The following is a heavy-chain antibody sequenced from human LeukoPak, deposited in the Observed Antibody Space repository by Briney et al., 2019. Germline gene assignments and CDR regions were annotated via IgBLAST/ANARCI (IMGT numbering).Heavy chain of an antibody. CDR1: GFTFSSYA. Sequence: PEGSLRLSSAASGFTFSSYAMSWVRQAPGKGLEWVSAISGSGGSTYYADSVKGRFTISRDNSKNTLYLQMNSLRAEDTAVYYCAKHLSGRPIGWGQGTLVTVSS. CDR3: AKHLSGRPIG. D-gene: IGHD2-15*01. V-gene: IGHV3-23*01. J-gene: IGHJ4*02. CDR2: ISGSGGST.